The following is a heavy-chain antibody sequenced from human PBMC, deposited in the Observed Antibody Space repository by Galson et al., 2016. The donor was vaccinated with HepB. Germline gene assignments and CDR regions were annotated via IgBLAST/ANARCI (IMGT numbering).Heavy chain of an antibody. CDR1: GGSISGYY. CDR3: ARVVYAGYSILGYYFDF. Sequence: SETLSLTCTVSGGSISGYYWSWIRQPPGKGLEWIAYIYSSVSTNYNPSLKSRVTISIDASKNQFSLKLNSVTAADTAVYFCARVVYAGYSILGYYFDFWGQGTLVTVSS. V-gene: IGHV4-4*08. CDR2: IYSSVST. J-gene: IGHJ4*02. D-gene: IGHD4-23*01.